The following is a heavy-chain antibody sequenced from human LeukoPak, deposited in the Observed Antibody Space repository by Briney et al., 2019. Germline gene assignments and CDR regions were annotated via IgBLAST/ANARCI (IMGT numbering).Heavy chain of an antibody. CDR2: ISTHNGNT. Sequence: ASVKVSCKASGYTFSNYGINWVRQAPGQGLECMGWISTHNGNTNYAQKFHGRVTMTTDTSTSTVYMELRSLRSDDTAVCYCARGRGPYCGGDCPLDYWGQETLVTVSS. J-gene: IGHJ4*02. CDR1: GYTFSNYG. D-gene: IGHD2-21*02. CDR3: ARGRGPYCGGDCPLDY. V-gene: IGHV1-18*01.